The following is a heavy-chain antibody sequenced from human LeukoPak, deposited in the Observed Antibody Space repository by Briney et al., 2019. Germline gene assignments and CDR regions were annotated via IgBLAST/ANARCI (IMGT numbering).Heavy chain of an antibody. D-gene: IGHD5-12*01. CDR1: GFTFRSYW. Sequence: GGSLRLSCAASGFTFRSYWMTWVRQAPGKELEWVANIRPDGSEEYYVDSVKGRFTVSRDNAENSLHLQMNSLRAEDTAVYYCATSRETAATIIGYWGQGTLVTVSS. J-gene: IGHJ4*02. V-gene: IGHV3-7*01. CDR2: IRPDGSEE. CDR3: ATSRETAATIIGY.